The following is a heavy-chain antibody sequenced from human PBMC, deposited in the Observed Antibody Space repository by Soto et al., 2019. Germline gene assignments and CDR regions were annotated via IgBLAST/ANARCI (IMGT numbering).Heavy chain of an antibody. V-gene: IGHV1-69*13. CDR1: GGTFSSYA. CDR3: ARGPYYDFWSGYFEPYYYYGMDV. J-gene: IGHJ6*02. CDR2: IIPIFGTA. Sequence: ASVKVSCKASGGTFSSYAISWVRQAPGQGLEWMGGIIPIFGTANYAQKFQGRVTITADESTSTAYMELSSLRSEDTAVYYCARGPYYDFWSGYFEPYYYYGMDVWGQGTTVTVSS. D-gene: IGHD3-3*01.